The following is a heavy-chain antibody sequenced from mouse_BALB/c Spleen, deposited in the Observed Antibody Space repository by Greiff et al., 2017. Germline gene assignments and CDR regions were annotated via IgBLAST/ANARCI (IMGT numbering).Heavy chain of an antibody. J-gene: IGHJ4*01. Sequence: QVQLKESGPGLVAPSQSLSITCTVSGFSLTSYGVHWVRQPPGKGLEWLGVIWAGGSTNYNSALMSRLSISKDNSKSQVFLKMNSRQTDDTAMYYCGREGGNSHAMDYWGQGTSVTVSS. D-gene: IGHD2-1*01. CDR1: GFSLTSYG. CDR2: IWAGGST. V-gene: IGHV2-9*02. CDR3: GREGGNSHAMDY.